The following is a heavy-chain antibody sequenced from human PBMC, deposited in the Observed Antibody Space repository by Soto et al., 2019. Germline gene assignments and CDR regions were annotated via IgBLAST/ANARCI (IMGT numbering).Heavy chain of an antibody. CDR1: AGSISGYY. CDR3: ARVSMVRGVIISHFDY. CDR2: IYYSGST. V-gene: IGHV4-59*01. Sequence: SETLSLTAPVSAGSISGYYGIWIRPPQGKGLEWIGYIYYSGSTNYNPSLKSRVTISVDTSKNQFSLKLSSVTAADTAVYYCARVSMVRGVIISHFDYWGQGTLVTVSS. D-gene: IGHD3-10*01. J-gene: IGHJ4*02.